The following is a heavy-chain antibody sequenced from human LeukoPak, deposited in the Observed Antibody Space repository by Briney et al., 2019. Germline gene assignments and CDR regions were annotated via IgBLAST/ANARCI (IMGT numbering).Heavy chain of an antibody. CDR2: INPNSDGT. Sequence: ASVKVSCKASGYTFTGYYMHWVRQAPGQGLEWMGWINPNSDGTNYAQKFRGRVTMTRDTSISTAYMELSRLRSDDTAVYYRAREWFGDLTYATFDYWGQGTLVTVSS. J-gene: IGHJ4*02. CDR1: GYTFTGYY. CDR3: AREWFGDLTYATFDY. D-gene: IGHD3-10*01. V-gene: IGHV1-2*02.